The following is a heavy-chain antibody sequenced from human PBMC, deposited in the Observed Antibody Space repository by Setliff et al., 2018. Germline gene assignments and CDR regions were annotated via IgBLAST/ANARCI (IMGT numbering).Heavy chain of an antibody. V-gene: IGHV4-30-4*08. D-gene: IGHD1-26*01. J-gene: IGHJ3*01. Sequence: SETLSLTCTVSGDTISSGDYFWSWIRQPPGKGLEWIAYIYHSGSAYYNPSLKSRVTMSVDTSKNQFSLHLTSVTAADTAVYYCAREVGTSTSSDAFDVWGQGMMVTVSS. CDR3: AREVGTSTSSDAFDV. CDR2: IYHSGSA. CDR1: GDTISSGDYF.